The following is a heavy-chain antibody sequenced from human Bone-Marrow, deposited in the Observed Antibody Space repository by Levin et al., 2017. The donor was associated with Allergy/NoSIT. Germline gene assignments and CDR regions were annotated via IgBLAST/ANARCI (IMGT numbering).Heavy chain of an antibody. D-gene: IGHD3-22*01. CDR3: ARVIGLFDNSGSFLGIQNYYFDY. V-gene: IGHV1-69*01. CDR2: IIPVYGTV. J-gene: IGHJ4*02. CDR1: GGTFRFNSYA. Sequence: KISCKVSGGTFRFNSYAISWVRQAPGQGLEWIGGIIPVYGTVNFAQKFQGRVTFSADGSTSTAYMEVNNLRSEDTAVYYCARVIGLFDNSGSFLGIQNYYFDYWGQGTLVTVSS.